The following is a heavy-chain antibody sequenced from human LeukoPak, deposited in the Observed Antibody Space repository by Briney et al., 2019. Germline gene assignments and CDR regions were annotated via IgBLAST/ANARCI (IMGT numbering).Heavy chain of an antibody. J-gene: IGHJ4*02. CDR2: IYYSGSA. Sequence: SETLSLTCTVSGGSISGYYWTWIRQPPGKGLEWIAYIYYSGSANYNPSLKSRVTISVDTSKNQFSLKLSSVTAAGTAVYYCARLIAARPRYYFDYWGQGTLVTVSS. D-gene: IGHD6-6*01. CDR3: ARLIAARPRYYFDY. V-gene: IGHV4-59*01. CDR1: GGSISGYY.